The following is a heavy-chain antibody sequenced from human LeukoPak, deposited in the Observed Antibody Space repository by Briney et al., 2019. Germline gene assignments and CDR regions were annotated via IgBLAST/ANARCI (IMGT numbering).Heavy chain of an antibody. CDR3: ARDPETRSYYDSSGYSGAFHH. J-gene: IGHJ1*01. V-gene: IGHV3-7*01. Sequence: PGGSLRLSCAASGFTFSSYWMSWVRQAPGKGLEWVAKIKQDGSEEYYVDSVKGRFIISRDNGKNSLYLQMNSLTAEDTAVYFCARDPETRSYYDSSGYSGAFHHWGQGTLVTVSS. D-gene: IGHD3-22*01. CDR1: GFTFSSYW. CDR2: IKQDGSEE.